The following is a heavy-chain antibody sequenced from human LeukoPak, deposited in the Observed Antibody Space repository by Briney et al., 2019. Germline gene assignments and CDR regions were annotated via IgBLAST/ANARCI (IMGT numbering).Heavy chain of an antibody. Sequence: GGSLRLSCAASGFTFSSYAMSWVRQAPGKGLERVSGISWNSGSIGYADSVKGRFTISRDNAKNSLYLQMNSLRAEDTALYYWGKDFYGSSGYLNYWGQGTLVTVSS. J-gene: IGHJ4*02. CDR1: GFTFSSYA. D-gene: IGHD3-22*01. CDR2: ISWNSGSI. CDR3: GKDFYGSSGYLNY. V-gene: IGHV3-9*01.